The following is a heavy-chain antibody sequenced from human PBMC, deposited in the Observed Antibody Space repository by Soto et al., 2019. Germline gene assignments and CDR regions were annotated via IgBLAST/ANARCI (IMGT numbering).Heavy chain of an antibody. CDR2: SSSSGTGT. CDR1: GFTFSSYE. Sequence: EMQLVQSGGGLVQPGGSLRLSCAASGFTFSSYEMHWVRQAPGKGLEWISYSSSSGTGTYYADSVRGRFTMSRDNTKNSVSLQMYSLRAEDTAIYYCVRDLHEPLAADALREANWGQGTQVTVSS. CDR3: VRDLHEPLAADALREAN. J-gene: IGHJ4*02. V-gene: IGHV3-48*03. D-gene: IGHD4-17*01.